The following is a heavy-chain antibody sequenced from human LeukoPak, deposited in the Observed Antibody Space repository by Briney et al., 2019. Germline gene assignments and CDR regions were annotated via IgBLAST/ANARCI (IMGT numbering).Heavy chain of an antibody. CDR2: MDPNSGNT. CDR1: GYTFTTYD. D-gene: IGHD2-21*01. Sequence: ASVKVSCKASGYTFTTYDINWVRQATGQGLEWMAWMDPNSGNTGYAQKFQGRVTMTRNTSISTAYMELSSLRSEDTAVYYCARVAGNCGGDCYRLVYWGQGTLVTVSS. J-gene: IGHJ4*02. CDR3: ARVAGNCGGDCYRLVY. V-gene: IGHV1-8*01.